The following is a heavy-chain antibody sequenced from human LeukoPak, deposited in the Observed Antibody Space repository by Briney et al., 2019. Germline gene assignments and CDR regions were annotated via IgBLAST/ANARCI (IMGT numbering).Heavy chain of an antibody. CDR1: GGSISSSNW. Sequence: SETLSLTCAVSGGSISSSNWWNWVRQSPGKGLEWIGEIYHSGSTNYNPSLKSRVTVSVDKSKNQFSLKLSSVTAADTAVYYCASAVAHNWFDPWGQGTLVTVSS. J-gene: IGHJ5*02. CDR3: ASAVAHNWFDP. CDR2: IYHSGST. V-gene: IGHV4-4*02. D-gene: IGHD6-19*01.